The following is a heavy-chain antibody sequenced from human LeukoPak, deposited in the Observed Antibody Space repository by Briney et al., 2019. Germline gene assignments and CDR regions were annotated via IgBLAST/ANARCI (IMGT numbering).Heavy chain of an antibody. CDR2: ISYDGSNK. CDR3: ARRSAVTTSRGGLDP. J-gene: IGHJ5*02. Sequence: GGSLRLSCAASGFTFSSYAMHWVRQAPGKGLEWVAVISYDGSNKYYADSVKGRFTISRDNSKNTLYLQMNSLRAEDTAVYYCARRSAVTTSRGGLDPWGQGTLVTVSS. V-gene: IGHV3-30-3*01. D-gene: IGHD4-17*01. CDR1: GFTFSSYA.